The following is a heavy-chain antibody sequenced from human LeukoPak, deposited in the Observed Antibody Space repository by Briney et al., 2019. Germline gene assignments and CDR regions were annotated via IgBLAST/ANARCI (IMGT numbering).Heavy chain of an antibody. V-gene: IGHV3-66*02. CDR1: GFIVSSTY. D-gene: IGHD1-1*01. Sequence: GGSLRLSCAASGFIVSSTYMGWVRQAPGKGLDWVSVIYSGGSTFYADSVRGRFTISRDNSKNTMYLQMNSLRAEDTAMYYCASESNYNYWGQGTLVTVSP. CDR2: IYSGGST. J-gene: IGHJ4*02. CDR3: ASESNYNY.